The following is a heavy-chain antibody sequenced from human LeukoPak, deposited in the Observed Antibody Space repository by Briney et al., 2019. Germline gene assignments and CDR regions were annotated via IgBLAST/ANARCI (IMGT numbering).Heavy chain of an antibody. Sequence: ASVKVSCKASGYTFTGYYMHWVRQAPGQGLEWMGWINPNSGGTNYAQKFQGRVTMTRDTSISTAYMELSRLRPDDTAVYYCARDARGSNYYYYYMDVWGKGTTVTISS. J-gene: IGHJ6*03. CDR1: GYTFTGYY. D-gene: IGHD2-15*01. V-gene: IGHV1-2*02. CDR2: INPNSGGT. CDR3: ARDARGSNYYYYYMDV.